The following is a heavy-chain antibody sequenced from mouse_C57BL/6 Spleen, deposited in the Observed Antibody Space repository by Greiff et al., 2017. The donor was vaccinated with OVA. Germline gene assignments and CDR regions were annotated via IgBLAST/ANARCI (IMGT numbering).Heavy chain of an antibody. CDR1: GFTFSDYY. CDR2: INYDGSST. CDR3: ARDRLRGYFDV. Sequence: EVKVVESEGGLVQPGSSMKLSCTASGFTFSDYYMAWVRQVPEKGLEWVANINYDGSSTYYLDSLKSRFIISRDNAKNILYLQMSSLKSEDTATYYCARDRLRGYFDVWGTGTTVTVSS. V-gene: IGHV5-16*01. J-gene: IGHJ1*03.